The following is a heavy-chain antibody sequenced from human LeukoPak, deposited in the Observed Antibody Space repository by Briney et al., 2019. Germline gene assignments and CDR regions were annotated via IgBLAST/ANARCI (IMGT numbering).Heavy chain of an antibody. CDR2: IYSGGST. D-gene: IGHD1-26*01. CDR1: GFTVSSNY. J-gene: IGHJ4*02. V-gene: IGHV3-66*01. Sequence: PGGSLRLSCAASGFTVSSNYMSWVRQAPGKGLEWVSVIYSGGSTYYADSVKGRFTISRDNSKNTLYLQMNSLRAEDTAVYYCASGRVELLRPFDYWGQGTLVTVSS. CDR3: ASGRVELLRPFDY.